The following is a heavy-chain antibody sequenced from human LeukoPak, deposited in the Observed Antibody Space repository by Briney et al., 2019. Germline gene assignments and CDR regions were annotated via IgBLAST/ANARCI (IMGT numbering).Heavy chain of an antibody. Sequence: SETLTLACSVSDDSIRTNSYYWAWIRQPPGKGLEWVGSLHFSGTPYYSPSLSSRVTVSRDTSKNHFSLNLKYVTATDTGVYFCTRGGDAHKLGNFWGPGILVTVSS. J-gene: IGHJ4*02. V-gene: IGHV4-39*02. CDR1: DDSIRTNSYY. CDR2: LHFSGTP. D-gene: IGHD2-2*01. CDR3: TRGGDAHKLGNF.